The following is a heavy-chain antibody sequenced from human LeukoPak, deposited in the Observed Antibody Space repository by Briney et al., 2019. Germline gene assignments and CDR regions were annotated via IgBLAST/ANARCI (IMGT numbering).Heavy chain of an antibody. CDR1: GFTFSSYG. CDR2: IWYDGSNK. D-gene: IGHD5-12*01. CDR3: AKDRGYSGYDCFDY. J-gene: IGHJ4*02. Sequence: QAGGSLRLSCAASGFTFSSYGIHWVRQAPGKGLEWVAVIWYDGSNKYYADSVKGRFTISRDNSKNTLYLQMNSLRAEDTAVYYCAKDRGYSGYDCFDYWGQGTLVTVSS. V-gene: IGHV3-33*06.